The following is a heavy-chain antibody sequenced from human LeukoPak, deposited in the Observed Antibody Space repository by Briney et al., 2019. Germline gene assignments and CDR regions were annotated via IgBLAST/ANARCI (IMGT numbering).Heavy chain of an antibody. V-gene: IGHV4-59*08. CDR1: GGSISSYY. CDR3: ARHDSSGYYALV. J-gene: IGHJ4*02. CDR2: IYYSGST. D-gene: IGHD3-22*01. Sequence: SETLSLTCTVPGGSISSYYWSWIRQPPGKGLEWIGYIYYSGSTNYNPSLKSRVTISVDTSKNQFSLKLSSVTAADTAVYYCARHDSSGYYALVWGQGTLVTVSS.